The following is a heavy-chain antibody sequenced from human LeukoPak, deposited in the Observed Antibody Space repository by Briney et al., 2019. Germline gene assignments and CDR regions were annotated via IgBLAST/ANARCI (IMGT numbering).Heavy chain of an antibody. V-gene: IGHV4-38-2*01. CDR2: IYHSGST. CDR3: ARRTVVTGVYYFDY. J-gene: IGHJ4*02. D-gene: IGHD4-23*01. Sequence: KPSETLSLTCAVSGYSISSGYYCGWIRQPPGKGLEWIGSIYHSGSTYYNPSLKSRVTISVDTSKNQFSLKLSSVTAADTAVYYCARRTVVTGVYYFDYWGQGTLVTVSS. CDR1: GYSISSGYY.